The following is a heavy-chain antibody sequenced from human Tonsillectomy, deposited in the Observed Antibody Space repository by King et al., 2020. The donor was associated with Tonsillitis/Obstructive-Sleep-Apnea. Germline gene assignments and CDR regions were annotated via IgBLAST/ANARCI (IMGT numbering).Heavy chain of an antibody. D-gene: IGHD3-22*01. V-gene: IGHV4-39*01. J-gene: IGHJ3*02. CDR2: IYYSGST. Sequence: VQLQESGPGLVKPSETLSLTCTVSGGSISSSSYYWGWIRQPPGKGLEWIGSIYYSGSTYYNPSLKSRVTISVDTSKNQFSLKLSSVTAADTAVYYCASLLGTIIVVPSDAFDIWGQGTMVTVSS. CDR3: ASLLGTIIVVPSDAFDI. CDR1: GGSISSSSYY.